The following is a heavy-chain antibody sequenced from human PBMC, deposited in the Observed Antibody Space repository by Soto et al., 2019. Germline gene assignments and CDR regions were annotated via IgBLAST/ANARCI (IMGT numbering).Heavy chain of an antibody. D-gene: IGHD6-19*01. Sequence: ASVKVSCKASGGTFSSYAISWVRQAPGQGLEWMGGIIANFGTANYAQKFQGRVTITTDTSTSTAYMELRSLRSEDTAVYYCARRLAVADFDYWGQGTLLTVSS. V-gene: IGHV1-69*05. J-gene: IGHJ4*02. CDR2: IIANFGTA. CDR3: ARRLAVADFDY. CDR1: GGTFSSYA.